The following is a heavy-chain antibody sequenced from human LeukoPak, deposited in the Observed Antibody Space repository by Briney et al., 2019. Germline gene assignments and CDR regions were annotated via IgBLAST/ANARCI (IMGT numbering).Heavy chain of an antibody. D-gene: IGHD1-26*01. V-gene: IGHV4-4*07. CDR1: GVSISSYY. CDR2: IYSTGNS. CDR3: ARAIEVGAMTPFDY. Sequence: SETLSLTCTVSGVSISSYYWSWIRQPAGKGLEWIGRIYSTGNSNYNPSLKSRVTISVDTSKNQFSLKLSSVTAADTAVYYCARAIEVGAMTPFDYWGQGTLVTVSS. J-gene: IGHJ4*02.